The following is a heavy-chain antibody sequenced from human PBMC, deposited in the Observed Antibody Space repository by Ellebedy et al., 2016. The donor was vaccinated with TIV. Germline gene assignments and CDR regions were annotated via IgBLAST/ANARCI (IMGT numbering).Heavy chain of an antibody. Sequence: GSLRLXXAVYGGSLSGYYWSWIRQPPGKGLEWIGEINHSGSTNYNPSLKSRVTISVDTSKNQFSLKLSSVTAADTAVYYCARGRLRPWGYYYGMDVWGQGTTVTVSS. J-gene: IGHJ6*02. V-gene: IGHV4-34*01. CDR2: INHSGST. CDR1: GGSLSGYY. D-gene: IGHD4-17*01. CDR3: ARGRLRPWGYYYGMDV.